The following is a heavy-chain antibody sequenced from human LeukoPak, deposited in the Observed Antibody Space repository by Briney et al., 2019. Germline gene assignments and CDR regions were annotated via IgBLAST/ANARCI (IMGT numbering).Heavy chain of an antibody. CDR3: ARDGAGPEQSFDY. V-gene: IGHV3-23*01. CDR2: ISGSGGST. J-gene: IGHJ4*02. D-gene: IGHD1/OR15-1a*01. Sequence: GGSLRLSCAASGFTFSSYAMSWVRQAPGRGLEWVSAISGSGGSTYYADSVKGRFTISRDNSKNTLYLQMNSLRAEDTAVYYCARDGAGPEQSFDYWGQGTLVTVSS. CDR1: GFTFSSYA.